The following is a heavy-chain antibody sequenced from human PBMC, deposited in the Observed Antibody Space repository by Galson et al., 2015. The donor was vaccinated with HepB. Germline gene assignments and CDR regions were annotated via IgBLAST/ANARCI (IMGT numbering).Heavy chain of an antibody. CDR1: GYTFTGYY. V-gene: IGHV1-2*02. Sequence: SVKVSCKASGYTFTGYYMHWVRQAPGQGLEWMGWINPNSGGTNYAQKFQGRVTMTRDTSISTAYMELSRLRSDDTAVYYCARDPWGYSGYDAPPHWGQGTLVTVSS. CDR3: ARDPWGYSGYDAPPH. CDR2: INPNSGGT. D-gene: IGHD5-12*01. J-gene: IGHJ4*02.